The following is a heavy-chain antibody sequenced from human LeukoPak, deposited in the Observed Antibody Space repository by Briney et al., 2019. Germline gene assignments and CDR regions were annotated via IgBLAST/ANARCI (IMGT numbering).Heavy chain of an antibody. Sequence: PSETLSLTCTVSGGSISSYDWSWIRQPAGKGLEWIGRTYTSGSTNYNPSLKSRVTMSVDMSKNQFSLKLSSMIAADTAVYYCARVSSSWYQDWYFDLWGRGTQVTVPS. CDR3: ARVSSSWYQDWYFDL. CDR2: TYTSGST. CDR1: GGSISSYD. V-gene: IGHV4-4*07. J-gene: IGHJ2*01. D-gene: IGHD6-13*01.